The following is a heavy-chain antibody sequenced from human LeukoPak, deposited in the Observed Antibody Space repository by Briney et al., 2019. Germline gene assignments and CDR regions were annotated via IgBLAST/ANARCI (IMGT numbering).Heavy chain of an antibody. D-gene: IGHD3-3*01. J-gene: IGHJ4*02. CDR1: GYTFTGYY. CDR2: INPNSGGT. V-gene: IGHV1-2*02. CDR3: AGGESTIFGVVSWYFDY. Sequence: ASVKVSCKASGYTFTGYYMHWVRQAPGQGLEWMGWINPNSGGTNYAQKFQGRVTITRDTSISTAYMEMSRLRSDDTAVYYCAGGESTIFGVVSWYFDYWGQGTLVTVSS.